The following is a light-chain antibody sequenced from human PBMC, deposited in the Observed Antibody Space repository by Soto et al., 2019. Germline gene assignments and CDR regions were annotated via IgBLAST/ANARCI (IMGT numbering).Light chain of an antibody. CDR1: SSDIGANIY. Sequence: QSVLTQPPSASGSPGQSVTISCTGTSSDIGANIYVSWYQQHPGRAPKLMISEVSRRPSGVPERFSGSKSGNTASLTVSGLQADDEAHYYCSSYAGSNNFVFGTGTKVTVL. CDR3: SSYAGSNNFV. V-gene: IGLV2-8*01. J-gene: IGLJ1*01. CDR2: EVS.